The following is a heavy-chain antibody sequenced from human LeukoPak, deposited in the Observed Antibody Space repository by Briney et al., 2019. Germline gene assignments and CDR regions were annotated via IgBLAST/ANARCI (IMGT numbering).Heavy chain of an antibody. D-gene: IGHD1-1*01. Sequence: SETLSLTCTVSGGSISSYYWSWIRQPPGKGLEWIGYIYYSGSTNYNPSLKSRVTISVDTSKNQFSLKLSSVTAADTAVYYCARHRTRLDPFDYWGQGTLVTVSS. CDR3: ARHRTRLDPFDY. CDR2: IYYSGST. CDR1: GGSISSYY. V-gene: IGHV4-59*08. J-gene: IGHJ4*02.